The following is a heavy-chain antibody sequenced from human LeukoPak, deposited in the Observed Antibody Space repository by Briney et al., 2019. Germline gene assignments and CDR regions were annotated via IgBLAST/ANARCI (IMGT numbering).Heavy chain of an antibody. CDR2: ISSSSSTI. J-gene: IGHJ4*02. D-gene: IGHD3-9*01. V-gene: IGHV3-48*02. CDR1: GFTFSSYS. CDR3: ARGYDILTGQKLLDY. Sequence: QPGGSLRLSCVASGFTFSSYSMNWVRQAPGKGLEWVSYISSSSSTIYYADSVKGRFTISRDNAKNSLYLQMNSLRDEDTAVYYCARGYDILTGQKLLDYWGQGTLVTVSS.